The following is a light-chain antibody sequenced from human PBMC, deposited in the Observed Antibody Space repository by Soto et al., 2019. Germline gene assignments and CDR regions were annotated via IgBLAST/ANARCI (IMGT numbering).Light chain of an antibody. CDR3: GTWDGSLSARV. CDR2: ENN. V-gene: IGLV1-51*02. J-gene: IGLJ3*02. CDR1: SSNIGNNY. Sequence: QSVLTQPPSVSAAPGQKVTISCSGSSSNIGNNYVSWYQHLPGTAPKLLMYENNKRPSGIPDRFSGSKSGTSATLGITGLQTGDEAYYYCGTWDGSLSARVFGGGTKLTVL.